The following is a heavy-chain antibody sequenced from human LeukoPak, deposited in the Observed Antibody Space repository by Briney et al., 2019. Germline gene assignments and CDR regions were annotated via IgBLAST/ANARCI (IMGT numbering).Heavy chain of an antibody. CDR2: IKEDGTET. CDR3: AKGGPSLQTY. J-gene: IGHJ4*02. CDR1: GFMFSSNW. V-gene: IGHV3-7*03. D-gene: IGHD1-1*01. Sequence: GSLRLSCAASGFMFSSNWMSWVRLAPGKGLEWVANIKEDGTETYYVDSVKGRFTISRDNAKNSLYLQMNSLRVEDTAVYYCAKGGPSLQTYWGQGTLVTVSS.